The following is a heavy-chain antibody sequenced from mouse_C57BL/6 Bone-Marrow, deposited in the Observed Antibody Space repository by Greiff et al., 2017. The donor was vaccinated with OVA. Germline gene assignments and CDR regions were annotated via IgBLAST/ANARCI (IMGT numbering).Heavy chain of an antibody. D-gene: IGHD2-3*01. Sequence: VQLQESGAELARPGASVKLSCKASGYTFTSYGISWVKQRTGQGLEWIGEIYPRSGNTYYNEKFKGKATLTADKSSSTAYMELRSLTSEDSAVYFCAREGWLLRRMAMDYWGQGTSVTVSS. CDR1: GYTFTSYG. CDR3: AREGWLLRRMAMDY. V-gene: IGHV1-81*01. J-gene: IGHJ4*01. CDR2: IYPRSGNT.